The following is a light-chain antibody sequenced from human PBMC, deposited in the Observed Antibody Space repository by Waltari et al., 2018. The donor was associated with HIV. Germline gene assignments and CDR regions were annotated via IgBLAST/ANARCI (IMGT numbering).Light chain of an antibody. CDR3: ASYTARSIPWV. CDR1: SSDLGGNTY. V-gene: IGLV2-14*03. CDR2: DVI. Sequence: QSALTQPAPVPGSPGQSITIPCTGPSSDLGGNTYVSRYQQHPAKPPKVLIYDVIHPPSGISGLFSGSTSGTTASLTISGLQAEDEADYYCASYTARSIPWVFGGGTKLTVV. J-gene: IGLJ3*02.